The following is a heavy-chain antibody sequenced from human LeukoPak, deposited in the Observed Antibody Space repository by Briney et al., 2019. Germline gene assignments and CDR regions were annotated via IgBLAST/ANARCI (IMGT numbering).Heavy chain of an antibody. Sequence: GGSLRLSCSASGFSVSSYAMQWVRQAPGKGLEYVSGISGNGGSTYYADSVKGRFIMSRDNSKNTLYLQMSSLRAEGTAVYYCVKDLGAVAGARDYWGQGTLVTVSS. CDR1: GFSVSSYA. V-gene: IGHV3-64D*06. CDR2: ISGNGGST. D-gene: IGHD6-13*01. J-gene: IGHJ4*02. CDR3: VKDLGAVAGARDY.